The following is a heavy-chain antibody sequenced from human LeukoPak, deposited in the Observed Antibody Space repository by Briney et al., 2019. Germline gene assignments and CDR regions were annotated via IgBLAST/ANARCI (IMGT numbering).Heavy chain of an antibody. D-gene: IGHD3-16*02. Sequence: SETLSLTCAVYGGSFSGYYWSWIRQPPGKGREGIGEINHSGSTNYNPSLKSRVTISVDTSKNPFSLKLSSVTAADTAVYYCASEYYDYVWGSYRRGVYWGQGTLVTVSS. V-gene: IGHV4-34*01. J-gene: IGHJ4*02. CDR3: ASEYYDYVWGSYRRGVY. CDR1: GGSFSGYY. CDR2: INHSGST.